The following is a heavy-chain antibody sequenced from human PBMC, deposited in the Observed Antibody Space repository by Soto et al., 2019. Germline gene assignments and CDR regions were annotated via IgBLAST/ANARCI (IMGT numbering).Heavy chain of an antibody. J-gene: IGHJ4*02. CDR3: ARGDYDILTGLDY. D-gene: IGHD3-9*01. V-gene: IGHV3-48*03. CDR1: GFTFSSYE. Sequence: LRLSCAASGFTFSSYEMNWVRQAPGKGLEWVSYISSSGSTIYYADSVKGRFTISRDNAKNSLYLQMNSLIAEDTAVYYCARGDYDILTGLDYWGQGTLVTVSS. CDR2: ISSSGSTI.